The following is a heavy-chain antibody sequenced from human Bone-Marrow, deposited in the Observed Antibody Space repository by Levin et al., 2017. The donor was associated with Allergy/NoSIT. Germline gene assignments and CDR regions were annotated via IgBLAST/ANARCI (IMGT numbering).Heavy chain of an antibody. CDR3: ARSQLVAMVRGVKTFHYYYMDV. V-gene: IGHV3-66*01. Sequence: GGSLRLSCAASGFTVTSHYMSWVRQAPGKGLEWVSVMYSGGTTFYAGSVKGRFTISRDTSKNTLYLQLNSLRAEDTAFYYWARSQLVAMVRGVKTFHYYYMDVWGNGTTVTVSS. CDR2: MYSGGTT. D-gene: IGHD3-10*01. J-gene: IGHJ6*03. CDR1: GFTVTSHY.